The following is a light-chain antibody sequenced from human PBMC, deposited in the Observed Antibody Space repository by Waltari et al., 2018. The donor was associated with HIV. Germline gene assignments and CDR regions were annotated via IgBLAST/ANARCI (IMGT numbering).Light chain of an antibody. V-gene: IGKV1-5*03. CDR3: QQYASTPPNT. J-gene: IGKJ3*01. CDR2: KAS. CDR1: QSISSW. Sequence: DIQMTQSPSTLSASVGDRVTITCRASQSISSWLAWYQQKPGKAPKLLIYKASSLESGVPSRFSGSGSGTEFTLTISSLQPDDFAVYYCQQYASTPPNTFGPGTKVDLK.